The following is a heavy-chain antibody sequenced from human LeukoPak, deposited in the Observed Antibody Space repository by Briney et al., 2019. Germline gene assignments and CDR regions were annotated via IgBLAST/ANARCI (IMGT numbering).Heavy chain of an antibody. D-gene: IGHD3-22*01. CDR1: GYTFTGYY. CDR2: INPNSDGT. CDR3: ARTPHYYYDSSGYPRAGAFDI. V-gene: IGHV1-2*04. Sequence: GASVKVSCKASGYTFTGYYMHWVRQAPGQGLEWMGWINPNSDGTNYAQKFQGWVTMTRDTSISTAYMELSRLRSDDTAVYYCARTPHYYYDSSGYPRAGAFDIWGQGTMVTVSS. J-gene: IGHJ3*02.